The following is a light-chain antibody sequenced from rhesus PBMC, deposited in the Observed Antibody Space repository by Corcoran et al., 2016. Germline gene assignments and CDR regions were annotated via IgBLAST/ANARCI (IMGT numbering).Light chain of an antibody. CDR3: LQYNRSPYS. Sequence: DIQMTQSPSSLSAPVGDTVTITCRASPRISSWLDWYQQKPGKAPKVLIYKASRLQSGVPSRVSGSGSWTDFTLPISSLQPEDFASYFCLQYNRSPYSFGQGTKVEIK. V-gene: IGKV1-22*01. CDR1: PRISSW. J-gene: IGKJ2*01. CDR2: KAS.